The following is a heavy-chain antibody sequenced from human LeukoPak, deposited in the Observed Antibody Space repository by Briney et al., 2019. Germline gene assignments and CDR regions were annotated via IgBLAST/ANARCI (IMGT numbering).Heavy chain of an antibody. CDR1: GYTFPSFD. Sequence: ASVKVFCRASGYTFPSFDINWVRQATGQALEWMEWMNPNSGNKGYGQKFQGKVTITMNTSISTAYMELSSLRSEDTAVYYCARATFAVIAMPNPRHYYYMDDWGKGTTVTVSS. V-gene: IGHV1-8*03. CDR2: MNPNSGNK. J-gene: IGHJ6*03. CDR3: ARATFAVIAMPNPRHYYYMDD. D-gene: IGHD2-21*01.